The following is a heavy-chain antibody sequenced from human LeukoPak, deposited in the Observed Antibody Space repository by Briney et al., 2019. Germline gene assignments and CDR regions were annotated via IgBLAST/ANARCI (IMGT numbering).Heavy chain of an antibody. CDR2: TYYRSKWYN. J-gene: IGHJ4*02. CDR3: ARDLGNTGWYTFDY. V-gene: IGHV6-1*01. Sequence: SQTLSLTCDISGDSVPSNNGAWNWIRQSPSRGLEWLGRTYYRSKWYNDYAGSLNGRITISPDTSKNQFSLHLNSVTPEDTAVYYCARDLGNTGWYTFDYWGQGILVTVS. D-gene: IGHD6-19*01. CDR1: GDSVPSNNGA.